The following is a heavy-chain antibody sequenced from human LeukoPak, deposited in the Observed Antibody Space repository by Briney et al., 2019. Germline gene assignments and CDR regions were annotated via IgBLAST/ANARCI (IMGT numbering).Heavy chain of an antibody. CDR2: ISFNGSNR. D-gene: IGHD5-18*01. CDR1: GFSFSTYG. V-gene: IGHV3-30*18. CDR3: GKGQARYGDAYLFDS. J-gene: IGHJ4*02. Sequence: GGSLRLSWAASGFSFSTYGMHWVRQAPGKGLEWVAVISFNGSNRYYGDSVKGRFTISRDNSKNTLYLQMNSLRADDTAVYYLGKGQARYGDAYLFDSRGQGTLVTVSS.